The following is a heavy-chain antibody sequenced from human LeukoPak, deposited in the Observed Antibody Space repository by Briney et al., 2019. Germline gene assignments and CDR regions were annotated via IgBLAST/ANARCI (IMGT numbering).Heavy chain of an antibody. CDR1: GFTFDDYG. D-gene: IGHD3-10*01. CDR3: ASDYYYGSGSFYS. J-gene: IGHJ4*02. CDR2: INWNGGST. V-gene: IGHV3-20*04. Sequence: SGGSLRLSCAASGFTFDDYGMSWVRQAPGKGLEWVSGINWNGGSTGYADSVKGRFTISRDNAKNSLYLQMNSLRAEDTALYYCASDYYYGSGSFYSWGQGTLVTVSS.